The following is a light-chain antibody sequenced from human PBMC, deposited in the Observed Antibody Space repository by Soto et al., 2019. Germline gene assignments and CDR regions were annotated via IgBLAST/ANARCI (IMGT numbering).Light chain of an antibody. Sequence: QSALTQPASVSGSPGQSFTISCSGTSSDVGGYNYVSWYQQHPGKAPKLMIYDVSNRPSGVSNRFSGSKSGNTASLTISGLQAEDEADYYCSSYTSSSTLVFGTGTKVNVL. V-gene: IGLV2-14*01. CDR1: SSDVGGYNY. J-gene: IGLJ1*01. CDR2: DVS. CDR3: SSYTSSSTLV.